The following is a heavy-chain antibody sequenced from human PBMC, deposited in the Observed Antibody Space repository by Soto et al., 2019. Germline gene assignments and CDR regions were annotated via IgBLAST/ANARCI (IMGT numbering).Heavy chain of an antibody. CDR1: GYTFTMFG. Sequence: QVQLLQSGPEVKEPGASVKVSCKASGYTFTMFGISWVRQAPGQGLESTAWTSTHIANPTYSQKFQGRLTLTTDTSTNTAYMELAGLTSDDTAVYFCARRTDYGDYWGQGSLVTVSS. J-gene: IGHJ4*02. V-gene: IGHV1-18*01. CDR3: ARRTDYGDY. CDR2: TSTHIANP. D-gene: IGHD3-16*01.